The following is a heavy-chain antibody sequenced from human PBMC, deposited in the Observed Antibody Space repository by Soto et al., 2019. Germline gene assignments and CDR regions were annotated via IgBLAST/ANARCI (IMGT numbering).Heavy chain of an antibody. V-gene: IGHV1-24*01. J-gene: IGHJ6*02. D-gene: IGHD2-2*01. CDR1: GYTLTELS. CDR3: ATDAGYCISTSCYAGLRTPYYYYGMDV. Sequence: ASVKVSCKVSGYTLTELSMHWVRQAPGKGLEWMGGFDTEDGETIYAQKFQGRVTMTEDTSTDTAYMELSSLISEDTAVYYCATDAGYCISTSCYAGLRTPYYYYGMDVWGQGTTVTVSS. CDR2: FDTEDGET.